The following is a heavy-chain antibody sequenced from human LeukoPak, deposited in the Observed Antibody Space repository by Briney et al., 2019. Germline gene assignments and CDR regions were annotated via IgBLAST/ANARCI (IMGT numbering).Heavy chain of an antibody. CDR2: IYYSGST. CDR1: GGSISSSSYY. Sequence: SETLSLTCTVSGGSISSSSYYWGWIRQPPGKGLEWIGSIYYSGSTYYNPSLESRVTISVDTSKNQFSLKLSSVTAADTAVYYCARDNPMVRGANDYWGQGTLVTVSS. V-gene: IGHV4-39*07. CDR3: ARDNPMVRGANDY. D-gene: IGHD3-10*01. J-gene: IGHJ4*02.